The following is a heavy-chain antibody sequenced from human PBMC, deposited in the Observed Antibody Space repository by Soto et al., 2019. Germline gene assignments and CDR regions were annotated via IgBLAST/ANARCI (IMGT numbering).Heavy chain of an antibody. V-gene: IGHV3-23*01. CDR1: GFTFSSYA. CDR3: AKTRGGMDV. Sequence: GASVKVSCAASGFTFSSYAMSWVRQAPGKGLEWVSAISGSGGSTYYADSVKGRFTISRDNSKNTLYLQMNSLRAEDTAVYYCAKTRGGMDVWGQGTTVTVSS. J-gene: IGHJ6*02. CDR2: ISGSGGST.